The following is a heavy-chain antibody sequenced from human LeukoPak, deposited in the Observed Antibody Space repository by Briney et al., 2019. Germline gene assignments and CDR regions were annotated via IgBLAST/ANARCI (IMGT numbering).Heavy chain of an antibody. V-gene: IGHV3-33*06. CDR1: GFTFSSYG. CDR2: IWYDGSNK. J-gene: IGHJ4*02. D-gene: IGHD2-2*02. CDR3: AKRAKYCSSTSCYTDY. Sequence: GGSLRLSCAASGFTFSSYGMHWVRQAPGKGLEWVAVIWYDGSNKYYADSVKGRFTISRDNSKNTLYLQMNSLRAEDTAVYYCAKRAKYCSSTSCYTDYWGQGTLVTVSS.